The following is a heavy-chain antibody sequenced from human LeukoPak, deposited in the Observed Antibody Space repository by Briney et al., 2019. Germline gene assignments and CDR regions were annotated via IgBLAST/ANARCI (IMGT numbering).Heavy chain of an antibody. J-gene: IGHJ4*02. Sequence: HWVRQXXXQGLEWMGWINPNSGGTNYAQKFQGRVTMTRDTSISTAYMELSRLRSDDTAVYYCARETTGYSSKYDYWGQGTLVTVSS. D-gene: IGHD6-13*01. V-gene: IGHV1-2*02. CDR3: ARETTGYSSKYDY. CDR2: INPNSGGT.